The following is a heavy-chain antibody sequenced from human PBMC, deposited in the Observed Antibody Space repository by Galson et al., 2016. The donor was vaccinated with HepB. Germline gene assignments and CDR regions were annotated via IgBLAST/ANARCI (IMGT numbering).Heavy chain of an antibody. CDR3: ARSDDFGGNLYFVY. J-gene: IGHJ4*02. Sequence: DSVRGRFTISRDNSKNTVNLQMNSLRAEDTAVYYCARSDDFGGNLYFVYWGLGTQVTVAS. V-gene: IGHV3-53*01. D-gene: IGHD4-23*01.